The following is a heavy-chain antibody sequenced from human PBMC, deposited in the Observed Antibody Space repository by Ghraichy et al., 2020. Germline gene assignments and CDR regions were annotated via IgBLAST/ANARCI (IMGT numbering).Heavy chain of an antibody. CDR1: GGSISSSSYY. CDR3: ARLRYSSSWDLGY. J-gene: IGHJ4*02. D-gene: IGHD6-13*01. CDR2: IYYSGST. V-gene: IGHV4-39*01. Sequence: SETLSLTCTVSGGSISSSSYYWGWIRQPPGKGLEWIGSIYYSGSTYYNPSLKSRVTISVDTSKNQFSLKLSSVTAADTAVYYCARLRYSSSWDLGYWGQGTLVTVSS.